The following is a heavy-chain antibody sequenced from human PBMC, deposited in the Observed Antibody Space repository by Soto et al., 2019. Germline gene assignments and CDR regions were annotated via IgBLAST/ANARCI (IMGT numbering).Heavy chain of an antibody. CDR2: IFQSGST. D-gene: IGHD6-19*01. V-gene: IGHV4-4*02. J-gene: IGHJ5*02. CDR1: GGTIRSPCW. Sequence: SETLSLTCGVSGGTIRSPCWWTWVRQPPGKGLEWIGEIFQSGSTNYTPSLESRVAISVDKSKNQFSLTLTSVTAADTAVYFCARGRGRYSSGWSWFDPWGQGILVPVSS. CDR3: ARGRGRYSSGWSWFDP.